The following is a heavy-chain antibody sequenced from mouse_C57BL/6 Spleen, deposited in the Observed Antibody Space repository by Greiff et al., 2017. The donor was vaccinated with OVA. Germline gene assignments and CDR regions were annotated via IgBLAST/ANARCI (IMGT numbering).Heavy chain of an antibody. CDR2: IYPGDGDT. V-gene: IGHV1-82*01. CDR1: GYAFSSSW. CDR3: ARPGGLRRYFDV. J-gene: IGHJ1*03. Sequence: VQLQQSGPELVKPGASVKISCKASGYAFSSSWMNWVKQRPGKGLEWIGRIYPGDGDTNYNGKFKGKATLTADKSSSTAYMQLSSLTSEDSAVYVCARPGGLRRYFDVWGTGTTVTVSS. D-gene: IGHD2-4*01.